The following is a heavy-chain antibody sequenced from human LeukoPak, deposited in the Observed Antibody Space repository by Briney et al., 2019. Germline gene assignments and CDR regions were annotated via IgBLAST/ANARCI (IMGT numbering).Heavy chain of an antibody. D-gene: IGHD6-13*01. CDR2: IYYSGTT. CDR1: GGSISRSY. J-gene: IGHJ4*02. CDR3: ARDPGAAGARFDY. Sequence: SETLSLTCTVSGGSISRSYWNWIRQPPGKGLEGIGFIYYSGTTNYNPSLNSRVTISVDTSKNQFSRKLSYVTAAEAAVYYCARDPGAAGARFDYWGQGTLVTVSS. V-gene: IGHV4-59*01.